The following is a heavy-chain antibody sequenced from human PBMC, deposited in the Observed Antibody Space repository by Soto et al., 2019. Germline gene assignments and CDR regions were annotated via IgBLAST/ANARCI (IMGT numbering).Heavy chain of an antibody. CDR1: GFTFDDYA. V-gene: IGHV3-9*01. CDR3: VKDESINWYSGHFRH. D-gene: IGHD6-13*01. J-gene: IGHJ1*01. CDR2: INWNSGSI. Sequence: SLRLSCSAAGFTFDDYAMHWVRQVPGKGLDWVSGINWNSGSIGYGDSVKGRFAISRDNAKNSLHLQMNSLSAEDTAFYYCVKDESINWYSGHFRHWGQGTLVTVSS.